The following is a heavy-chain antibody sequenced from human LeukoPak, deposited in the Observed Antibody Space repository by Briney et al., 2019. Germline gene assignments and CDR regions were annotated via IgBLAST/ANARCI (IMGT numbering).Heavy chain of an antibody. CDR3: ARTAAGRVSPFDY. J-gene: IGHJ4*02. V-gene: IGHV5-10-1*01. D-gene: IGHD6-13*01. CDR2: IDPSDSYT. Sequence: GESLKISCKGSGYSFTSYWISWVRQMPGKGLEWMGRIDPSDSYTNYSPSFQGHVTISADKSISTAYLQWSSLKASDTAMYYCARTAAGRVSPFDYWGQGTLVTVSS. CDR1: GYSFTSYW.